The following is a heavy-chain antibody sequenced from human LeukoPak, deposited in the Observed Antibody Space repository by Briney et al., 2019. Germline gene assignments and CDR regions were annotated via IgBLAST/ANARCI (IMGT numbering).Heavy chain of an antibody. CDR3: ARVLQYDSSGRRDY. V-gene: IGHV3-21*01. Sequence: GGSLRLSCAASGFTFSSYSMNWVRQAPGKGLEWVSSISSSGSYIYYADSVKGRFTISRDNAKNSLYLQMNSLRAEDTAVYYCARVLQYDSSGRRDYWGQGTLVTVSS. J-gene: IGHJ4*02. CDR1: GFTFSSYS. D-gene: IGHD3-22*01. CDR2: ISSSGSYI.